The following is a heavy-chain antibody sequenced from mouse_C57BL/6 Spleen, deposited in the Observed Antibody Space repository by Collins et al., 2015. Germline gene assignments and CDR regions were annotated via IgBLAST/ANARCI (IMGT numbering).Heavy chain of an antibody. J-gene: IGHJ1*03. D-gene: IGHD2-5*01. CDR2: IYPSDSET. CDR1: GYTFTSYW. V-gene: IGHV1-61*01. CDR3: ARSPYYSNYGRYFDV. Sequence: QVQLQQPRAELVRPGSSVKLSCKASGYTFTSYWMDWVKQRPGQGLEWIGNIYPSDSETHYNQKFRDKATLTVDKSSSTAYMQLSSLTSEDSAVYYCARSPYYSNYGRYFDVWGTGTTVTVSS.